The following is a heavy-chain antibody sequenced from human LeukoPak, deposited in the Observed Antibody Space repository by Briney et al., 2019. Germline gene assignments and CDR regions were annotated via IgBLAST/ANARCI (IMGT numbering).Heavy chain of an antibody. CDR3: ARELPDYYYGMDV. D-gene: IGHD2-2*01. CDR1: GFTFSSYA. V-gene: IGHV3-23*01. J-gene: IGHJ6*02. Sequence: GGSLRLSCAASGFTFSSYAMSWVRQAPGKGLEWVSGISAGGGSTYYADSVKGRFTISRDNAKNSLYLQMNSLRAEDTAVYYCARELPDYYYGMDVWGQGTTVTVSS. CDR2: ISAGGGST.